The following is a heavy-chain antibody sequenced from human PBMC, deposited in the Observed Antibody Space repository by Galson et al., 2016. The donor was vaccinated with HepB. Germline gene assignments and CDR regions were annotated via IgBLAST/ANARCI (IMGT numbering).Heavy chain of an antibody. D-gene: IGHD1-26*01. CDR3: VRLAAWVADFDY. Sequence: SVKVSCKASGYAFTTYNIAWVRQAPGQGLEWMGWISTYHGDTSYLQKFQGKVTMTTNTSTSTAYMELRSLISDDTAVDYCVRLAAWVADFDYWGQGTLVTVSS. V-gene: IGHV1-18*04. CDR1: GYAFTTYN. J-gene: IGHJ4*02. CDR2: ISTYHGDT.